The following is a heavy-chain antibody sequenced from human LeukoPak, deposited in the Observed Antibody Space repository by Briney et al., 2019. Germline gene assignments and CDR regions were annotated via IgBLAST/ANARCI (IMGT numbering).Heavy chain of an antibody. Sequence: SVKVSCKASGGTFSGYAISWVRQAPGQGLEWMGRIIPILGIANYAQKFQGRVTITADKSTSTAYMELSSPRSEDTAVYYCARSGIAAAGTDYWGQGTLVTVSS. CDR2: IIPILGIA. CDR3: ARSGIAAAGTDY. CDR1: GGTFSGYA. V-gene: IGHV1-69*04. J-gene: IGHJ4*02. D-gene: IGHD6-13*01.